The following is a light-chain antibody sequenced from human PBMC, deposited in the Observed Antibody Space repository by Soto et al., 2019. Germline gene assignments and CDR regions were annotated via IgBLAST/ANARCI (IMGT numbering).Light chain of an antibody. V-gene: IGLV2-14*01. J-gene: IGLJ3*02. CDR2: EVN. Sequence: QSALTQPASVSGSPGQSITISCTGTSSDVGGYNYVSWYQQHPGKAPKLIIYEVNNRPSGVSNRFSGSKSGNTASLAISGLQAEDEADYYCSSYTSSSTWLFGGGTKVTVL. CDR1: SSDVGGYNY. CDR3: SSYTSSSTWL.